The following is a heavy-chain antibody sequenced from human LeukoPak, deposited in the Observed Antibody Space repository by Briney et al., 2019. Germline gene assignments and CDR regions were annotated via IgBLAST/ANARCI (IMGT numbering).Heavy chain of an antibody. V-gene: IGHV1-24*01. J-gene: IGHJ4*02. CDR1: GYTLTELS. CDR2: FDPEDGET. D-gene: IGHD3-22*01. CDR3: ATGGGGYLYYDSSGYPYYFDY. Sequence: ASVKVSCKVSGYTLTELSMHWVRQAPGKGLEWMGGFDPEDGETIYAQKFQGRVTMTEDTSTDTAYMELSSLRSEDTAAYYCATGGGGYLYYDSSGYPYYFDYWGQGTLVTVSS.